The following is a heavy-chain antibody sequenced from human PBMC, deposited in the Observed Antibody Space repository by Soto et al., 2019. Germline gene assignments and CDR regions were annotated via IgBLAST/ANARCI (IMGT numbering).Heavy chain of an antibody. V-gene: IGHV1-69*12. CDR3: ARPPSIMHDISYGMDV. D-gene: IGHD6-6*01. CDR1: GGTFDNSV. J-gene: IGHJ6*02. Sequence: QVQLVQSGAEVKKPGSSVKVSCKTSGGTFDNSVLSWVRQAPGQGLEWMGGIAPIFGTTTYAQKFQGRVTITADESTSTAYMELTSLRFEDTAVYFCARPPSIMHDISYGMDVWGQGTTVTVSS. CDR2: IAPIFGTT.